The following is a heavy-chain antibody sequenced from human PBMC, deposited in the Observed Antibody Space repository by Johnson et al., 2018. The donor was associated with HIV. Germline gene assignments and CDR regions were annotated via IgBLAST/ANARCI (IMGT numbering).Heavy chain of an antibody. CDR2: IKLDGSDK. J-gene: IGHJ3*01. CDR3: VRDRGTVVIWSDAFDV. CDR1: GFTFGTYW. V-gene: IGHV3-7*01. Sequence: MQLVESGGGLFQPGESLRLSCVVSGFTFGTYWMTWVRQAPGNGLEWVATIKLDGSDKYYLDSVKGRFTISRDNGRNSLYLQINSLRVEDSAVYYCVRDRGTVVIWSDAFDVWGQGTVVTVSS. D-gene: IGHD3-22*01.